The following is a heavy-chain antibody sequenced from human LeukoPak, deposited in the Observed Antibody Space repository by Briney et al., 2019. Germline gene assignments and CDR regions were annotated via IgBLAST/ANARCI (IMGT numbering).Heavy chain of an antibody. CDR1: GGSISSYY. CDR3: ARHVVGATRSGYYYYGMDV. J-gene: IGHJ6*02. V-gene: IGHV4-59*08. Sequence: SETLSLTCTVSGGSISSYYWSWIRQPPGKGLEWIGYIYYSGSTNYNPSLKSRVTISVDTSKNQFSLKLSSVTVADTAVYYCARHVVGATRSGYYYYGMDVWGQGTTVTVSS. CDR2: IYYSGST. D-gene: IGHD1-26*01.